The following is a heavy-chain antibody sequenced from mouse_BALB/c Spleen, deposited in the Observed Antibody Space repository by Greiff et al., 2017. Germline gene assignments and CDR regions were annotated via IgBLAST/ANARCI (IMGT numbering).Heavy chain of an antibody. J-gene: IGHJ1*01. D-gene: IGHD1-1*01. CDR1: GDSITSGY. CDR3: ATYGSSYWYFDV. V-gene: IGHV3-8*02. Sequence: EVKLMESGPSLVKPSQTLSLTCSVTGDSITSGYWNWIRKFPGNKLEYMGYISYSGSTYYTPSLKSRISITRDTSKNQYYLQLNSVTTEDTATYYCATYGSSYWYFDVWGAGTTVTVSS. CDR2: ISYSGST.